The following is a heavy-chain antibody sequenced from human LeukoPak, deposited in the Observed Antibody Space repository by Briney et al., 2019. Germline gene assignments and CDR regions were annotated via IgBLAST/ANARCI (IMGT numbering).Heavy chain of an antibody. J-gene: IGHJ4*02. CDR1: GFTFSSYA. D-gene: IGHD3-22*01. Sequence: GGSLGLSCAASGFTFSSYAMSWVRQAPVKGLEWVSCISNSGGNTYYADSVKGRFTISRDNSKNTLFLQMNSLRAEDTAVYFCAKEVSFYDRSGSNRYCFDYWGQGTLVTVSS. V-gene: IGHV3-23*01. CDR2: ISNSGGNT. CDR3: AKEVSFYDRSGSNRYCFDY.